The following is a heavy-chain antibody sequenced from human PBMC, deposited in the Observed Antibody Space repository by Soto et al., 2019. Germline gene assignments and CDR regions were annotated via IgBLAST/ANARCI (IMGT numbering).Heavy chain of an antibody. J-gene: IGHJ4*02. CDR1: GFTFSSYA. CDR3: AKYYYDSSGYYVFDY. Sequence: PGGSLRLSCAASGFTFSSYAMSWVRQAPGKGLEWVSAISGSGGSTYYADSVKGRFTISRGNSKNTLYLQMNSLRAEDTAVYYCAKYYYDSSGYYVFDYWGQGTLVTVSS. CDR2: ISGSGGST. V-gene: IGHV3-23*01. D-gene: IGHD3-22*01.